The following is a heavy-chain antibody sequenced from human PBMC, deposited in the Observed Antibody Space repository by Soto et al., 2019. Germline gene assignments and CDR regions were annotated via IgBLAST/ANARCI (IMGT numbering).Heavy chain of an antibody. J-gene: IGHJ5*02. V-gene: IGHV1-46*01. CDR2: INPSDGST. CDR1: GYTFTSYY. CDR3: ASEAIGYCSSTSCSQEFDP. D-gene: IGHD2-2*01. Sequence: ASVKVSCKASGYTFTSYYMHWVRQAPGQGLEWMGIINPSDGSTSYAQKFQGRVTMTRDTSTSTVYMELSSLRSEDTAVYYCASEAIGYCSSTSCSQEFDPWGQGTLVTVSS.